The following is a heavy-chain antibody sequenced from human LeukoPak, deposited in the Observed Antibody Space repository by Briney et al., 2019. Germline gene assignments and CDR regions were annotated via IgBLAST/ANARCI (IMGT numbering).Heavy chain of an antibody. Sequence: SETLSLTCTVSGASMDGYFWSWIRQPPGKGLEWIGFIYSGGDTSYSPSLRSRLTIAVDTSKSQFSLKLYSVSAADTAVYYCARAGGSGWYGKLDPWGQGTLVTVSS. CDR1: GASMDGYF. CDR2: IYSGGDT. J-gene: IGHJ5*02. V-gene: IGHV4-4*09. CDR3: ARAGGSGWYGKLDP. D-gene: IGHD6-19*01.